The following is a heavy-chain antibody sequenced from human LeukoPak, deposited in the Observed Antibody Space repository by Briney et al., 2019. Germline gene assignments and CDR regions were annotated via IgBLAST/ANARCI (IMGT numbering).Heavy chain of an antibody. D-gene: IGHD3-10*01. J-gene: IGHJ4*02. Sequence: GGSLRLSCAASGFTFSSYAMSWVRQAPGKRLEWVSAISGSGGSTYYADSVKGRFTISRDNSKNTLYLQMNSLRAEDTAVYYCANPWYYYGSGSYWGQGTLVTVSS. CDR3: ANPWYYYGSGSY. CDR2: ISGSGGST. CDR1: GFTFSSYA. V-gene: IGHV3-23*01.